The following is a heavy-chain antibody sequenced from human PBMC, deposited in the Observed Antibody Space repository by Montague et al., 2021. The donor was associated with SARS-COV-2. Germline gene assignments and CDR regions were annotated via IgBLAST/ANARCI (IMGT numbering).Heavy chain of an antibody. CDR3: AKASWIQLWFRTPYFDY. CDR1: GFTFSSYA. CDR2: LSGSGGST. D-gene: IGHD5-18*01. Sequence: SLRLSCAASGFTFSSYAMSWVRQAQGKGLEWVSALSGSGGSTYYXDSVKGRFTISRDNSKNTLYLQMNSLRAQDTAVYYCAKASWIQLWFRTPYFDYWGQGALVTATS. V-gene: IGHV3-23*01. J-gene: IGHJ4*02.